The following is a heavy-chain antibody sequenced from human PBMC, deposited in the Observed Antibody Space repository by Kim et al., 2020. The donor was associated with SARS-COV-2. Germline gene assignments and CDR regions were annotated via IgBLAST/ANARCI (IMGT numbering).Heavy chain of an antibody. V-gene: IGHV3-43*01. Sequence: GGSLRLSCAASGFSFDDYTMHWVRQTPGKGLEWISLISWEGDRTDYADSVKGRFTISRDKSKNILYLQMNSLGTEDTALYCCAKDATRHYTSGGYFDSWGQGTLVTVSS. CDR2: ISWEGDRT. J-gene: IGHJ4*02. CDR3: AKDATRHYTSGGYFDS. D-gene: IGHD3-10*01. CDR1: GFSFDDYT.